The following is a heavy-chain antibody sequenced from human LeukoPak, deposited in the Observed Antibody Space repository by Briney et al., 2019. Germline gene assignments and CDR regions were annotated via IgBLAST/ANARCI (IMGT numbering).Heavy chain of an antibody. CDR2: TYYSGST. J-gene: IGHJ4*02. CDR1: GSSISSYY. CDR3: ARGNWFTFDY. Sequence: SETLSLTCTVSGSSISSYYWSWIRQPPGKGLEWIGYTYYSGSTNYNPSLKSRVTISVDTSKNQFSLKLSSVTAADTAVYYCARGNWFTFDYWGQGTLVTVSS. D-gene: IGHD1-20*01. V-gene: IGHV4-59*01.